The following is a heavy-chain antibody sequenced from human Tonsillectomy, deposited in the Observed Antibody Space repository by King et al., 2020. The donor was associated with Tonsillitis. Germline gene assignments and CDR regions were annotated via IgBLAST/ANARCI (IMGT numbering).Heavy chain of an antibody. J-gene: IGHJ5*02. Sequence: QLVQSWAEVKKPGSSVKVSCKASGGTFSTYAISCVRQAPGQGLEWMGEIIPFFGTANYEQKFQGRVTITADESTSTAYMELSSLRSEDTAVYYCASGQDWFDPWGQGALVTVSS. CDR1: GGTFSTYA. CDR2: IIPFFGTA. CDR3: ASGQDWFDP. V-gene: IGHV1-69*01.